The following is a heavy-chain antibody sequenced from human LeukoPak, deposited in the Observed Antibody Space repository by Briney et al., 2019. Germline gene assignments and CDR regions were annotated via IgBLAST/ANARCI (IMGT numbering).Heavy chain of an antibody. CDR1: GFTFSNYA. CDR3: ARGGLYYDY. Sequence: GGSLRLSCADSGFTFSNYAMHWVRQAPGKGLERVAVISYDGSNKHYADSVKGRFTISRDNSKNTLYLQMDSLRAEDTAVYYCARGGLYYDYWGQGTLVTVSS. J-gene: IGHJ4*02. CDR2: ISYDGSNK. V-gene: IGHV3-30-3*01.